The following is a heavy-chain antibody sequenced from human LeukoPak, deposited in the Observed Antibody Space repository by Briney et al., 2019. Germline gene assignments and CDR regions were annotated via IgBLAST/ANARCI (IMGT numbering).Heavy chain of an antibody. D-gene: IGHD2-21*02. CDR3: ARAQAVTGDAFDI. CDR1: GYTFTNYA. Sequence: ASVKVSCKASGYTFTNYAISWVRQAPGQGLEWMGWISAQHGQTEYAPNSQDRVTMTTDTYTNTAYMELRSLRSDDTAVYYCARAQAVTGDAFDIWGQGTMVTVSS. J-gene: IGHJ3*02. CDR2: ISAQHGQT. V-gene: IGHV1-18*01.